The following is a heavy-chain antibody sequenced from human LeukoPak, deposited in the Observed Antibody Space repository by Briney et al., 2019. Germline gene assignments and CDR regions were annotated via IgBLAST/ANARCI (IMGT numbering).Heavy chain of an antibody. CDR1: GGSISSYY. J-gene: IGHJ4*02. CDR2: IYTSGST. V-gene: IGHV4-4*07. D-gene: IGHD5-12*01. Sequence: ETLSLTCTVSGGSISSYYWSWIRQPPGKGLEWIGRIYTSGSTNYNPSLKSRVTMSVDTSKNQFPLKLSSVTAADTAVYYCARDGVATGPLDYWGQGTLVTVSS. CDR3: ARDGVATGPLDY.